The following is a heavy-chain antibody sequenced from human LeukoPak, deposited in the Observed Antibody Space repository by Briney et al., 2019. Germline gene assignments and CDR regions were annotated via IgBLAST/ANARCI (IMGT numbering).Heavy chain of an antibody. J-gene: IGHJ6*03. D-gene: IGHD6-19*01. CDR1: GYTFTSYD. CDR3: ARGSSGWFNYYYYMDV. CDR2: MNPNSGNT. V-gene: IGHV1-8*01. Sequence: ASVKVSCKASGYTFTSYDINWVRQATGQGLEWMGWMNPNSGNTGYAQKFQGRVTMTRNTSISTAYMELGSLRSEDTAVYYCARGSSGWFNYYYYMDVWGKGTTVTVSS.